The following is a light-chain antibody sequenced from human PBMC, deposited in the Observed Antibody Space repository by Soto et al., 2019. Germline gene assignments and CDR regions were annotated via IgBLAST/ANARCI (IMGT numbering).Light chain of an antibody. CDR2: DAS. J-gene: IGKJ3*01. Sequence: EIVLTQSPATLSLSPGERATLSCRASQSVSRYLAWYQQKPGQAPRLLIYDASNRATGIPARFSGSGSETDVTLTISNLDPEDFAVYYCQQRSLGLIFGPATKVDLK. V-gene: IGKV3-11*01. CDR1: QSVSRY. CDR3: QQRSLGLI.